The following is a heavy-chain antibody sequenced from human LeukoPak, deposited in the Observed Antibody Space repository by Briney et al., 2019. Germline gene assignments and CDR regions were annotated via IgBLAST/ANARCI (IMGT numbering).Heavy chain of an antibody. J-gene: IGHJ1*01. V-gene: IGHV1-24*01. Sequence: ASVKVSCRVSEYTVTEFCIHWVRQAPGKGLERMGGFDPDNAERVFARKFQGRVTMTEDTSTNTAYMELTSLGSEDTAVYYCATGQTTPVLVDTLHFWGQGTRVTVSS. CDR3: ATGQTTPVLVDTLHF. D-gene: IGHD3-3*01. CDR1: EYTVTEFC. CDR2: FDPDNAER.